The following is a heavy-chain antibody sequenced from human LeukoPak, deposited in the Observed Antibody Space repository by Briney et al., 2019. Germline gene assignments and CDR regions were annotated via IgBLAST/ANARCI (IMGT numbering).Heavy chain of an antibody. V-gene: IGHV1-58*02. CDR3: AADRYYYDSSGPPGDY. Sequence: GASVKVSCKASGFTFTSSAMQWVRQARGQRLEWIGWIVVGSGNTNYAQKFQERVTITRDMSTSTAYMELSSLRSEDTAVYYCAADRYYYDSSGPPGDYWGQGTLVTVSS. CDR1: GFTFTSSA. CDR2: IVVGSGNT. J-gene: IGHJ4*02. D-gene: IGHD3-22*01.